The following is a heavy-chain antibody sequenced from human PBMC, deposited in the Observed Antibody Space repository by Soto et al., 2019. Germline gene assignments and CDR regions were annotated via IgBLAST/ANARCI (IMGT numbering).Heavy chain of an antibody. Sequence: QVHLVESGGGVVQPGGSLTLSCSVSDFAFRLHGIHWVRHTPGKGLGWVAMIWHDGTRKYFRDSVRGRFTISRDSAKNKVYLQMNNIRGDDSALYFCARDRSSSYSYAMDLWGQGTTVTVSS. J-gene: IGHJ6*02. D-gene: IGHD3-10*01. V-gene: IGHV3-33*01. CDR3: ARDRSSSYSYAMDL. CDR1: DFAFRLHG. CDR2: IWHDGTRK.